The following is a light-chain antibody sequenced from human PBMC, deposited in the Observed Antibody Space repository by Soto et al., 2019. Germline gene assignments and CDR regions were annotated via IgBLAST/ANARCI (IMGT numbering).Light chain of an antibody. V-gene: IGLV2-8*01. CDR3: SSYAGINNLWV. J-gene: IGLJ1*01. CDR1: SSDVGGYKY. CDR2: EVN. Sequence: QSALTQPPSASGSPGQSVTISCTGTSSDVGGYKYVSWYQQHPGKAPKLMIFEVNKRPSGVPDRFSGSKSGNTASLTVSGLQAEDEADYYCSSYAGINNLWVFGPGTKLTVL.